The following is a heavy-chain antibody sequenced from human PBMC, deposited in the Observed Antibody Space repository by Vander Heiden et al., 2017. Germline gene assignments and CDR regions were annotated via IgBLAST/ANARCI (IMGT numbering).Heavy chain of an antibody. CDR3: ARYPFYSGYDW. Sequence: EVQLVESGGGLIQPGGSLRLSCAASEFPFSHFEMTWVRQAPGKGLEWVSYISSSGDTIYYADSVKGRFTISRDNAKSSLYLQMDSLRAEDTAVYYCARYPFYSGYDWWGQGTLVTVSS. CDR1: EFPFSHFE. V-gene: IGHV3-48*03. J-gene: IGHJ4*02. D-gene: IGHD5-12*01. CDR2: ISSSGDTI.